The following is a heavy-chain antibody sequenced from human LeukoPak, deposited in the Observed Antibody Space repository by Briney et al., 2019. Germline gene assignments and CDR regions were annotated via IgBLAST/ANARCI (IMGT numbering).Heavy chain of an antibody. J-gene: IGHJ4*02. Sequence: ASVKVSCKASGYIFTGYYMHWVRQAPGQGLEWLGWINPNSGGTNSAQKFQGRVTMTRDTSISTAYMELSRLTSDDTAVYYCARHPYSGSYHFDYWGQGTLVTVSS. CDR2: INPNSGGT. V-gene: IGHV1-2*02. CDR1: GYIFTGYY. CDR3: ARHPYSGSYHFDY. D-gene: IGHD1-26*01.